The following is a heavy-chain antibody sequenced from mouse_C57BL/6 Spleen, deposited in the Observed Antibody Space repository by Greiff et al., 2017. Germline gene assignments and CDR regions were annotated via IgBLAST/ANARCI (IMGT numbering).Heavy chain of an antibody. Sequence: QVQLQQPGAELVKPGASVKLSCKASGYTFTSYWMHWVKQRPGQGLEWIGMIHPNSGSTNYNEKFKSKATLTVDKSSSTAYMQLSSLTSEDSAVYYCAKAGGNPYYFDYWGQGTTLTVS. CDR2: IHPNSGST. CDR3: AKAGGNPYYFDY. D-gene: IGHD2-1*01. V-gene: IGHV1-64*01. CDR1: GYTFTSYW. J-gene: IGHJ2*01.